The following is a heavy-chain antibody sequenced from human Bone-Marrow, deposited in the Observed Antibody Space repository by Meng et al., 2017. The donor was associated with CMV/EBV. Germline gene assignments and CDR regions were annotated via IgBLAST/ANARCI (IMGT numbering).Heavy chain of an antibody. CDR1: GYTFIGYY. Sequence: ASVKVSCKASGYTFIGYYMHWVRQAPGQGLEWMGWINPNSGGTNYAQKFQGRVTMTRDTSISTAYMELSRLRSDDTAVYYCARGCDIVVVPAAIEGYYYYGMDVWGQGTTVTVSS. J-gene: IGHJ6*02. CDR3: ARGCDIVVVPAAIEGYYYYGMDV. V-gene: IGHV1-2*02. D-gene: IGHD2-2*02. CDR2: INPNSGGT.